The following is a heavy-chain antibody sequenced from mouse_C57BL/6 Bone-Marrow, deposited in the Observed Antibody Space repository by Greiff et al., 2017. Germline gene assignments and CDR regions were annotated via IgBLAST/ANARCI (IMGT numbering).Heavy chain of an antibody. CDR2: IYPGDGDT. J-gene: IGHJ4*01. CDR3: AGWLLDAMDY. V-gene: IGHV1-82*01. D-gene: IGHD2-3*01. CDR1: GYAFSSSW. Sequence: VKLMASGPELVKPGASVKISCKASGYAFSSSWMNWVKQRPGKGLEWIGRIYPGDGDTNYNGKFKGKATLTADKSSSTAYMQLSSLTSEDSAVYFCAGWLLDAMDYWGQGTSVTVSS.